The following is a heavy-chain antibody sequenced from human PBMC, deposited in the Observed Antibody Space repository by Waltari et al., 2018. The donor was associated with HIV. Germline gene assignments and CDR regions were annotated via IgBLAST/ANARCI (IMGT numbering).Heavy chain of an antibody. J-gene: IGHJ4*02. CDR1: GFTFIDYY. V-gene: IGHV1-2*02. D-gene: IGHD6-19*01. Sequence: QVQLVQSGAEVKRPGASVKVSCKASGFTFIDYYIHWVRQAPGQGREWMGWINPKKGGTNYAQKFQGRGTMTRDTAISTAYMELNRLTSDDTAVYYCASGEGGGWYSLGYWGQGTLVTVSS. CDR3: ASGEGGGWYSLGY. CDR2: INPKKGGT.